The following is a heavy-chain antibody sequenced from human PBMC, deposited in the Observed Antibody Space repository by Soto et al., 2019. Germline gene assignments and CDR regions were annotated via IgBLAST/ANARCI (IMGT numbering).Heavy chain of an antibody. CDR1: GGSISSSSYY. CDR3: ARLGYYGSGSYYNPPYYYYGMDV. D-gene: IGHD3-10*01. CDR2: IYYSGST. V-gene: IGHV4-39*01. J-gene: IGHJ6*02. Sequence: SETLSLTCTVSGGSISSSSYYWGWIRQPPGKGLEWIGSIYYSGSTYYNPSLKSRVTISVDTSKNQFSLKLSSVTAADTAVYYCARLGYYGSGSYYNPPYYYYGMDVWGQGTTVTVSS.